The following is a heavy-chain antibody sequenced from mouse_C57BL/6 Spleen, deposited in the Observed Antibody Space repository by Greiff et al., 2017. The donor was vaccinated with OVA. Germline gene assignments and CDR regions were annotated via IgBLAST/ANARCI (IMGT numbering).Heavy chain of an antibody. D-gene: IGHD2-4*01. Sequence: EVKLQESGPGLVKPSQSLSLTCSVTGYSITSGYYWNWIRQFPGNKLEWMGYISYDGSNNYNPSLKNRISITRDTSKNQFFLKLNSVTTEDTATYYCARVDYDYDGYFDYWGQGTTLTVSS. V-gene: IGHV3-6*01. CDR2: ISYDGSN. CDR3: ARVDYDYDGYFDY. CDR1: GYSITSGYY. J-gene: IGHJ2*01.